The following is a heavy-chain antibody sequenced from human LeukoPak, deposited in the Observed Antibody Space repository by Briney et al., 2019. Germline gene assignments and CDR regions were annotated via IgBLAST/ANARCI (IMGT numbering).Heavy chain of an antibody. V-gene: IGHV4-61*01. J-gene: IGHJ4*02. CDR2: IYYSGST. CDR1: GGSVSSGSYY. D-gene: IGHD3-3*01. CDR3: ARGGYYDFWSGYTSDYFDY. Sequence: SETLSLTCTVSGGSVSSGSYYWSWIRQPPGKRLEWIGYIYYSGSTNYNPSLKSRVTISVDTSKNQFSLKLSSVTAADTAVYYCARGGYYDFWSGYTSDYFDYWGQGTLVTVSS.